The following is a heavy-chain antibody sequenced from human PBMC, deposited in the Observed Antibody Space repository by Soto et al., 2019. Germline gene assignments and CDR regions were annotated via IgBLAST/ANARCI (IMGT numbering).Heavy chain of an antibody. CDR2: IYYSGTT. CDR3: AREGVTAFDY. Sequence: QVQLQESGPGLVKPSQTLSLTCTVSGGSISSGGYYWSWIRQHPGKGLEWIGYIYYSGTTYYNPSLKXXVXIXXDTSKNQFSLKLSSVTAAHTAVYYCAREGVTAFDYWGQGTLVTVSS. J-gene: IGHJ4*02. V-gene: IGHV4-31*01. D-gene: IGHD4-4*01. CDR1: GGSISSGGYY.